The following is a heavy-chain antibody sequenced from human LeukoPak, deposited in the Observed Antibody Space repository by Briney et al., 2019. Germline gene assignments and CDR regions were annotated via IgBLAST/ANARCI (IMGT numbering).Heavy chain of an antibody. V-gene: IGHV3-23*01. CDR3: ARAYSTSLYGDAFHI. CDR2: ITGDASVK. D-gene: IGHD6-13*01. J-gene: IGHJ3*02. Sequence: GGTLRLSCAGSGFTIRFYATTWVRQAPGKELEWVSGITGDASVKYDADSVKGRFNISRDNSKNTLYVQLNSLRVEDTAVYYCARAYSTSLYGDAFHIWSQGTMVTVSP. CDR1: GFTIRFYA.